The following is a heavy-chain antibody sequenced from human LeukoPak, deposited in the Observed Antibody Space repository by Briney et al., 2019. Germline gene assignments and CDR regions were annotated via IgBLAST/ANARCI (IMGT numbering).Heavy chain of an antibody. CDR2: ISAYNGNT. CDR1: GGTFSSYG. Sequence: GASVKVSCKASGGTFSSYGITWVRQAPGQGLEWMGWISAYNGNTNYAQKLQGRVTMTTDTSTSTAYMELRSLRSDDTAVYYCAATRFSGSYFGPDAFDIWGQGTMVTVSS. D-gene: IGHD1-26*01. V-gene: IGHV1-18*01. CDR3: AATRFSGSYFGPDAFDI. J-gene: IGHJ3*02.